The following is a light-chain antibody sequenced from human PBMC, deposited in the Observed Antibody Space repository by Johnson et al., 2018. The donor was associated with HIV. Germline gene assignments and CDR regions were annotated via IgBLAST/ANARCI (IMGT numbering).Light chain of an antibody. CDR1: SSNIGNNY. CDR2: DNN. V-gene: IGLV1-51*01. CDR3: KTWDSRLSVGHV. Sequence: QSVLTQPPSVSAAPGQKVTISCSGSSSNIGNNYVSWYQQLPGTAPKLLIYDNNKRPSGIPDRFSGSKSGTSATLGITGLQTGDEADYYCKTWDSRLSVGHVFGTGTKVTFL. J-gene: IGLJ1*01.